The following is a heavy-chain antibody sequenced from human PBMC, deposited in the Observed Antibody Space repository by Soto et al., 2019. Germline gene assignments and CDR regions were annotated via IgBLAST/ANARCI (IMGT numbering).Heavy chain of an antibody. CDR2: IRSKSNNYAT. J-gene: IGHJ5*01. CDR3: TKTDIYSSNWSHWFDS. Sequence: PGGSLRLSCAASGFTFSVSGVHWVRQAPGKGLEWVGRIRSKSNNYATVYAPSVKGRFTISRDDSNNTAFLQMNSLKTEDTAVYYCTKTDIYSSNWSHWFDSWGQGNLVTVSS. CDR1: GFTFSVSG. V-gene: IGHV3-73*01. D-gene: IGHD6-13*01.